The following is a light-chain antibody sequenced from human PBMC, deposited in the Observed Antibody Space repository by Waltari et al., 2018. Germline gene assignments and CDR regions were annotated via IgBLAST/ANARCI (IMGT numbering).Light chain of an antibody. V-gene: IGKV4-1*01. J-gene: IGKJ2*01. CDR2: WAS. Sequence: DIVMTQSPDSLAVSLGERATINCKSSQRVLSSSNNKNYFGWYQQKPGQPPKLLISWASTRESVVPDRFSGSGSGTDFTLTISSLQAEDVAVYYCQQCYSSPYTFGQGTKLEIK. CDR3: QQCYSSPYT. CDR1: QRVLSSSNNKNY.